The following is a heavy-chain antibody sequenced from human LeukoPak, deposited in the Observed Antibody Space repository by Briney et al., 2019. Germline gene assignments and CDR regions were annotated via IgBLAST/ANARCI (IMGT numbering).Heavy chain of an antibody. V-gene: IGHV4-34*01. CDR2: INHSGST. CDR3: ARGHDGSYYFDY. Sequence: PSETLSLTCAVYGGSFSGYYWSWIRQPPGKGLEWIGEINHSGSTNYNPSLKSRVTISVDTSKNQFSLKLSSVTAADTAVYYCARGHDGSYYFDYWGQGTLVTVSS. D-gene: IGHD1-26*01. CDR1: GGSFSGYY. J-gene: IGHJ4*02.